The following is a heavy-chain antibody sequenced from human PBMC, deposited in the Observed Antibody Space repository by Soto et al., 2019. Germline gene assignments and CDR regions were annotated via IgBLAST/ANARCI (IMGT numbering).Heavy chain of an antibody. CDR1: GYTFTSYG. Sequence: ASVKVSCKASGYTFTSYGISWVRQAPGQGLEWMGWISAYNGNTNYAQKLQGRVTMTTDTSTSTAFMELRSLRSDDTAVYYWARAESDFYDSSGYPGDYWGQGTLVTVSS. J-gene: IGHJ4*02. CDR2: ISAYNGNT. V-gene: IGHV1-18*01. D-gene: IGHD3-22*01. CDR3: ARAESDFYDSSGYPGDY.